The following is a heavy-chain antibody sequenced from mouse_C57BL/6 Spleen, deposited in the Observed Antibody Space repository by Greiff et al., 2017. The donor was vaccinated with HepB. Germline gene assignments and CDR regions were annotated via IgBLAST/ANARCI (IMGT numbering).Heavy chain of an antibody. CDR1: GYSITSGYY. V-gene: IGHV3-6*01. Sequence: EVKLQESGPGLVKPSQSLSLTCSVTGYSITSGYYWNWIRQFPGNKLEWMGYISYDGSNNYNPSLKNRISITRDTSKNQFFLKLNSVTTEDTATYYCARGGLRRNWGQGTLVTVSA. D-gene: IGHD2-4*01. CDR2: ISYDGSN. CDR3: ARGGLRRN. J-gene: IGHJ3*01.